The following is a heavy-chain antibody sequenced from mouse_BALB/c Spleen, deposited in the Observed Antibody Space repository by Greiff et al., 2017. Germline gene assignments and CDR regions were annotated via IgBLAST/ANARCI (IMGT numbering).Heavy chain of an antibody. V-gene: IGHV5-6*01. CDR1: GFTFSSYG. J-gene: IGHJ4*01. D-gene: IGHD2-2*01. CDR3: ARGIYYGYDGGDYYAMDY. CDR2: ISSGGSYT. Sequence: EVKVVESGGDLVKPGGSLKLSCAASGFTFSSYGMSWVRQTPDKRLEWVATISSGGSYTYYPDSVKGRFTISRDNAKNTLYLQMSSLKSEDTAMYYCARGIYYGYDGGDYYAMDYGGQGTSVTVSS.